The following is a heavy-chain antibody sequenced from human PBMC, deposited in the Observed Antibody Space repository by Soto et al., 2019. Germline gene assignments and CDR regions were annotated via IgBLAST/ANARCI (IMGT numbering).Heavy chain of an antibody. Sequence: VQLVESGGGLVQPGGSLRLSCAASGFTFSASDMHWVRQATGKGLEWVAAIGTLHDTYYPDSVKGRFTISRDNAKNPLYLQINSLRAGDTAVYYCTRQASYWHGGGGWLDPWGQGTLVTVSS. CDR3: TRQASYWHGGGGWLDP. D-gene: IGHD2-8*02. CDR1: GFTFSASD. J-gene: IGHJ5*02. CDR2: IGTLHDT. V-gene: IGHV3-13*01.